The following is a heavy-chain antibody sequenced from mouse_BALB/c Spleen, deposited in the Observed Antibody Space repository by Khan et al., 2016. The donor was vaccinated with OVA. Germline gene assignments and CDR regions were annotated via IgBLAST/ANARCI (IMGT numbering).Heavy chain of an antibody. CDR2: ITVTSDNSGA. D-gene: IGHD1-1*01. CDR1: GFTFSYYR. CDR3: SRGGYYYGTPFDY. Sequence: VQLVETGGGLVRPGNSLKLSCVTSGFTFSYYRMHWLRQFPGKRLEWIAVITVTSDNSGANYAESVKGRFTISRDDSKSSVYLQLNRLREEDSATYYCSRGGYYYGTPFDYWGQGTTLTASS. J-gene: IGHJ2*01. V-gene: IGHV13-2*02.